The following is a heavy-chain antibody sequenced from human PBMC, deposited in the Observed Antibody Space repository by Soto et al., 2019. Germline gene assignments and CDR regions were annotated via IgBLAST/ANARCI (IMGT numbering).Heavy chain of an antibody. J-gene: IGHJ4*02. CDR3: TTAPHIVVVTAVVDY. Sequence: PGGSLRLSCSASGFTFSSYAMHWGRQAPGKGLEYVSAISSNGGSTYYADSVKGRFTISRDDSKNTLYLQMNSLKTEDTAVYYCTTAPHIVVVTAVVDYWGQGTLVTVSS. CDR2: ISSNGGST. CDR1: GFTFSSYA. V-gene: IGHV3-64*04. D-gene: IGHD2-21*02.